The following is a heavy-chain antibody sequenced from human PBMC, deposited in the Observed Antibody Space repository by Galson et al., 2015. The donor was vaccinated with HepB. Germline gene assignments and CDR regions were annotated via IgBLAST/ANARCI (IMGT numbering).Heavy chain of an antibody. CDR1: GFTFSSYG. V-gene: IGHV3-30*18. CDR3: AKSVSSYLDP. CDR2: ISYDGSNK. D-gene: IGHD5-18*01. J-gene: IGHJ5*02. Sequence: SLRLSCAASGFTFSSYGMHWVRQAPGKGLEWVAVISYDGSNKYYADSVKGRFTISRDNSKNTLYLQMNSLRAEDTAVYYCAKSVSSYLDPWGQGTLVTVSS.